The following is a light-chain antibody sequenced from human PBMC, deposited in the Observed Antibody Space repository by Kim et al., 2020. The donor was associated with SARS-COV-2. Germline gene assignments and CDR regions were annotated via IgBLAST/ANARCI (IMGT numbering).Light chain of an antibody. CDR1: QSDSSN. Sequence: VTPGERVPHSCRARQSDSSNVAWYQPRPGQAPTLIIFGASNRGTGGPVRFSGSGSGTEFTLTISSLQSEDFAVYYCQKYNNWPPYTFGQGTKLEI. CDR2: GAS. CDR3: QKYNNWPPYT. V-gene: IGKV3-15*01. J-gene: IGKJ2*01.